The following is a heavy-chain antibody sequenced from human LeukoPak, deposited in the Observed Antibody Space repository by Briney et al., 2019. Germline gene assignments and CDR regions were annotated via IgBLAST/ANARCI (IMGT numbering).Heavy chain of an antibody. CDR3: AKDHSVDTVTSMGYFDY. D-gene: IGHD4-11*01. CDR1: GFTFSSYA. CDR2: ISGSGGST. J-gene: IGHJ4*02. V-gene: IGHV3-23*01. Sequence: GGSLRLSCAASGFTFSSYAMSWVCQAPGKGLEWVSAISGSGGSTYYADSVKGRFTISRDNSKNTLYLQMNSLRAEDTAVYYCAKDHSVDTVTSMGYFDYWGQGTLVTVSS.